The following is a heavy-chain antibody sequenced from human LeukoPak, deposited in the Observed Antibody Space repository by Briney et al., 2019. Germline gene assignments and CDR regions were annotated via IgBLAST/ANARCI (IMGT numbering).Heavy chain of an antibody. D-gene: IGHD6-6*01. Sequence: GGSLRLSCAASGLIFSSYWMTWVRQAPGKGREWVANIKQDGSEKYYVDSVKGRFTISRDNAKNSLYLQMNSLRADDTAVYYCASSSSSGLLGLVPWGQGTLVAVSS. CDR1: GLIFSSYW. J-gene: IGHJ5*02. V-gene: IGHV3-7*01. CDR2: IKQDGSEK. CDR3: ASSSSSGLLGLVP.